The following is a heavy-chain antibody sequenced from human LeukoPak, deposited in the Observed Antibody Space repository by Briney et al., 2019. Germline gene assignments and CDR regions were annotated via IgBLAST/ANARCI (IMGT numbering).Heavy chain of an antibody. CDR3: ARDRGSQDY. V-gene: IGHV3-48*04. J-gene: IGHJ4*02. Sequence: PGGSLRLSCAASGFTFSSSGMNWVRQAPGKGLEWISFISSSSSTIYYADSVKGRFTISRDNAKNSLYLQMNSLRAEDTAVYYCARDRGSQDYWGQGTLVTVSS. CDR1: GFTFSSSG. D-gene: IGHD3-10*01. CDR2: ISSSSSTI.